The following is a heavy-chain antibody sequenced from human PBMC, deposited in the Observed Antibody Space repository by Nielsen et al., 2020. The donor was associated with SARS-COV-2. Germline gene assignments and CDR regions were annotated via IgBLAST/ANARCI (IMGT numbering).Heavy chain of an antibody. CDR2: ISAYNGNT. J-gene: IGHJ4*02. V-gene: IGHV1-18*04. D-gene: IGHD6-19*01. Sequence: ASVKVSCKASGYTFTGYYMHWVRQAPGQGLEWMGWISAYNGNTNYAQKLQGRVTMTTDTSTSTAYMELRSLRSDDTAVYYCARDHSSGWYPSDYWGQGTLVTVSS. CDR1: GYTFTGYY. CDR3: ARDHSSGWYPSDY.